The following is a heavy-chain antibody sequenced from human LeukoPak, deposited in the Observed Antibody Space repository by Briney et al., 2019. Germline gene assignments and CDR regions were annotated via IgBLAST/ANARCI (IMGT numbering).Heavy chain of an antibody. Sequence: SETLSLTFTVSGGSIRPYHWSWIRQPPGRGLAWIGDIYFSGSTNYNPSLQSRVTISLDTYKNQFSLKLSSVTAADTAVYYYARHYNLPYCGGDCYNFDYWGQGTLVTVST. J-gene: IGHJ4*02. CDR3: ARHYNLPYCGGDCYNFDY. V-gene: IGHV4-59*01. CDR2: IYFSGST. CDR1: GGSIRPYH. D-gene: IGHD2-21*02.